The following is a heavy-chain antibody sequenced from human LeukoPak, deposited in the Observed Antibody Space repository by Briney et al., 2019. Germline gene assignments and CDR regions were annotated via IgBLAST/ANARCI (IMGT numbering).Heavy chain of an antibody. CDR3: ARGLYYYGSGSYYNWFDP. D-gene: IGHD3-10*01. V-gene: IGHV1-2*02. CDR1: GYTFTGYY. Sequence: ASVKVSCKASGYTFTGYYMHWVRQAPGQGLEWMGWINPNGGGTNYAQKFQGRVTMTRDTSISTAYMELSRLRSDDTAVYYCARGLYYYGSGSYYNWFDPWGQGTLVTVSS. J-gene: IGHJ5*02. CDR2: INPNGGGT.